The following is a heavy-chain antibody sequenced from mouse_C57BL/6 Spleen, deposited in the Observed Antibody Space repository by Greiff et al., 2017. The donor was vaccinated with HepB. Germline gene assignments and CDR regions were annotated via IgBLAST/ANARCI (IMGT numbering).Heavy chain of an antibody. J-gene: IGHJ2*01. D-gene: IGHD1-1*01. V-gene: IGHV1-72*01. Sequence: QVQLQQPGAELVKPGASVKLSCKASGYTFISYWIHWVKQRPGRGLEWIGRIDPNSGGTKYNEKFKNKATLTVDKPSSTAYMQLSSLTSEDSAVYYCAREVITTVVADYWGQGTTLTVSS. CDR2: IDPNSGGT. CDR1: GYTFISYW. CDR3: AREVITTVVADY.